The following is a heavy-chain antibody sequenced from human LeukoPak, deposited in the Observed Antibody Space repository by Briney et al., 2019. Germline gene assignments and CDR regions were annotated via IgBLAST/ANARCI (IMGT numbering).Heavy chain of an antibody. Sequence: GGSVKDSCKASRYTLTGYYIHWVRQAPGKGVEWMGGVNSNSCGINYAQKFQGRGTMTMDTSIRTAYMELRRLRDDDTAGYYCAIELHYESSGYLDYWGQGTLVTVSS. J-gene: IGHJ4*02. D-gene: IGHD3-22*01. V-gene: IGHV1-2*02. CDR3: AIELHYESSGYLDY. CDR2: VNSNSCGI. CDR1: RYTLTGYY.